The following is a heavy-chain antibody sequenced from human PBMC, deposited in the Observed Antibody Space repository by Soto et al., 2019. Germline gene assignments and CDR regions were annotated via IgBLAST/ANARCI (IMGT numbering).Heavy chain of an antibody. D-gene: IGHD6-6*01. V-gene: IGHV4-4*02. J-gene: IGHJ6*02. Sequence: SETLSLTCAVSGDSISSSNWWSWVRQPPGKGLEWIGEIYHSGSTNYNPSLKSRVTISVDKSKNQFSLKLSSVTAADTAVYYCARSSSSSNYYYYYYGMDVWGQGTTVT. CDR3: ARSSSSSNYYYYYYGMDV. CDR2: IYHSGST. CDR1: GDSISSSNW.